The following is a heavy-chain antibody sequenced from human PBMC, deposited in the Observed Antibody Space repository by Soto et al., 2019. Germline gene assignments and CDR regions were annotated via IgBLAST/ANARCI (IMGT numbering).Heavy chain of an antibody. J-gene: IGHJ4*02. V-gene: IGHV3-23*01. D-gene: IGHD5-12*01. CDR2: ISGSGGST. CDR3: ATSGEISGDVYYFDY. Sequence: EVQLLESGGGLVQPGGSLRLSCAASGFTFSSYAMSWFRQAPGKGLEWFSAISGSGGSTYYADSVKGRFTISRDNSKNTLDLRMNSRRAEATAVYYCATSGEISGDVYYFDYWGQGTLVTVSS. CDR1: GFTFSSYA.